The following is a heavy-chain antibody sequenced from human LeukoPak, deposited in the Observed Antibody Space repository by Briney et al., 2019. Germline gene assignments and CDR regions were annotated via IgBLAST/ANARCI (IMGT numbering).Heavy chain of an antibody. CDR2: IFYSGST. V-gene: IGHV4-39*07. CDR3: ARAYCGGDCYSRLPSYNWFDP. Sequence: SETLSLTCTVSGGSISTSNYYWGWIRQPPGKGLEWIGNIFYSGSTYYSPSLKSRVTISLDTSRNQFSLKLNSVTAADTAVYYCARAYCGGDCYSRLPSYNWFDPWGQGTLVTVSS. J-gene: IGHJ5*02. D-gene: IGHD2-21*02. CDR1: GGSISTSNYY.